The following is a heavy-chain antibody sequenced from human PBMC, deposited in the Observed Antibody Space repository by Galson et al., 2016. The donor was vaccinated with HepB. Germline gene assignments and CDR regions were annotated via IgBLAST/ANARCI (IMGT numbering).Heavy chain of an antibody. CDR1: GGSISDYH. CDR2: IYYSGST. J-gene: IGHJ5*02. CDR3: VRGYYDYAWGSYYDA. Sequence: ETLSLTCSVSGGSISDYHWSWIRQPPGKGLEWIGYIYYSGSTNYNPSLKSRVIISIETSKNQFSLKLTSATAADTALYYCVRGYYDYAWGSYYDAWGQGTLVTVSS. V-gene: IGHV4-59*01. D-gene: IGHD3-16*01.